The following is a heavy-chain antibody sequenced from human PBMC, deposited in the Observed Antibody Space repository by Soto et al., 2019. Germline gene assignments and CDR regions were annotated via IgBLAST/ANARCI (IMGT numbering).Heavy chain of an antibody. Sequence: SENLSLTCAVYGGSFSGYYWSWFRQPPGKGLEWIGEINHSGSTNYNPSLKSRVTISVDTSKNQFSLKLSSVTAADTAVYYCARASITMVRGVIRNTAMSYYYGMDAWGQGTTVT. J-gene: IGHJ6*02. CDR1: GGSFSGYY. V-gene: IGHV4-34*01. CDR2: INHSGST. D-gene: IGHD3-10*01. CDR3: ARASITMVRGVIRNTAMSYYYGMDA.